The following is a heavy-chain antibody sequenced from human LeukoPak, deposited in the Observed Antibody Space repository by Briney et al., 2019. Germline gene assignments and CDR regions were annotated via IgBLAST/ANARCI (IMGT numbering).Heavy chain of an antibody. CDR1: GFTFSSYW. J-gene: IGHJ6*03. D-gene: IGHD3-3*01. V-gene: IGHV3-7*01. CDR2: IKQDGSEK. CDR3: AREYYDFWSGYYRGYYYYYYMDV. Sequence: GGSLRLSCAASGFTFSSYWMSWVRQAPGKGLEWVANIKQDGSEKYYVDSLKGRFTISRDNAKNSLYLQMNSLRAEDTAVYYCAREYYDFWSGYYRGYYYYYYMDVWGKGTTVTVSS.